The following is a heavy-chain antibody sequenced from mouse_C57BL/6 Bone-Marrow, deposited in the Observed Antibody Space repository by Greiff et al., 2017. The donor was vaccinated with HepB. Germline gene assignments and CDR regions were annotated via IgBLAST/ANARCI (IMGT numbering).Heavy chain of an antibody. Sequence: EVKLMESGGGLVQPGGSLSLSCAASGFTFTDYYMSWVRQPPGKALEWLGFIRNKANGYTTEYSASVKGRFTISRDNSQSILYLQMNALRAEDSATDYCARSSADYYAMDYWGQGTSVTVSS. CDR3: ARSSADYYAMDY. V-gene: IGHV7-3*01. J-gene: IGHJ4*01. CDR2: IRNKANGYTT. CDR1: GFTFTDYY.